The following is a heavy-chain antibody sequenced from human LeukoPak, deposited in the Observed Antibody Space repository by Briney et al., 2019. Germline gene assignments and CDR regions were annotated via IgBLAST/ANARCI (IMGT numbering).Heavy chain of an antibody. CDR3: AKSVVGFFDY. Sequence: GGSLRLSCEASGFSFDDYAMHWVRQAPGKGLEWVSGITYNSGTIGYAEAVKGRFTISRDKSKNTIFLQMNRLRVDDTAVYYCAKSVVGFFDYWGQGTLVTVSS. CDR2: ITYNSGTI. V-gene: IGHV3-9*01. D-gene: IGHD5/OR15-5a*01. J-gene: IGHJ4*02. CDR1: GFSFDDYA.